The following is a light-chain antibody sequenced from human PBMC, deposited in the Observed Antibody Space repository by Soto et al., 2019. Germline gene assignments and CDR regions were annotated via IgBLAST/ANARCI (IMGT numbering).Light chain of an antibody. CDR3: TSYVGNDIWV. Sequence: QSVLTQPPSASGSPGQSVTISCTGTSSDLCAYKVVSWYQQYPGKAPKLMIYEVTKRPSGVPDRFSGSKSGNTASLTVSGLQAEDEADYYCTSYVGNDIWVFGGGTKLTV. CDR2: EVT. J-gene: IGLJ3*02. CDR1: SSDLCAYKV. V-gene: IGLV2-8*01.